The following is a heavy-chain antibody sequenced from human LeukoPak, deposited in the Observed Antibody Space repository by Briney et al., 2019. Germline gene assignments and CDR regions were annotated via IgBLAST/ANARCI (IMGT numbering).Heavy chain of an antibody. Sequence: ASVNVSFKASGYTFTVCYMHWVRQAPGQGREGMGWINPNSGGTNYAQKFQGRVTMTRDTSISTAYMELSRLRSDDTAVYYCATSRGSPDYYFDYWGQGTLVTVSS. D-gene: IGHD2-21*02. J-gene: IGHJ4*02. V-gene: IGHV1-2*02. CDR2: INPNSGGT. CDR1: GYTFTVCY. CDR3: ATSRGSPDYYFDY.